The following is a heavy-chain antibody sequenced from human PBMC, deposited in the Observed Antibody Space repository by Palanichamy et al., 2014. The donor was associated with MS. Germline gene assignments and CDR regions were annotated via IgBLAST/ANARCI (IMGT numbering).Heavy chain of an antibody. Sequence: EVQLVESGGGLVQPGGSLRLFCAASGFTFSDHYMDWVRQAPGKGLEWVGRMRDNANSYTTEYAASVKGRFTISRDDSKNSLYLQMNSLRTEDTAVYYCTRGSSSSQAYYYYGMDVWGQGTTVTVSS. CDR1: GFTFSDHY. CDR2: MRDNANSYTT. D-gene: IGHD6-6*01. CDR3: TRGSSSSQAYYYYGMDV. J-gene: IGHJ6*02. V-gene: IGHV3-72*01.